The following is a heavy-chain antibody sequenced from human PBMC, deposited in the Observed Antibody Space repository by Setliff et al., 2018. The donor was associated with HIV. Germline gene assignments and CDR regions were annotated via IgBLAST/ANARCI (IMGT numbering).Heavy chain of an antibody. CDR2: ISSSGSTI. CDR3: ASIELAAMVPVDY. J-gene: IGHJ4*02. Sequence: GGSLRLSCAASGFTFSDYYMSWVRQAPGKGLEWVSYISSSGSTIYYADSVKGRFTISRDNAKNSLFLQMNSLRAEDTAVYYCASIELAAMVPVDYWGQGTLVTVSS. CDR1: GFTFSDYY. D-gene: IGHD5-18*01. V-gene: IGHV3-11*04.